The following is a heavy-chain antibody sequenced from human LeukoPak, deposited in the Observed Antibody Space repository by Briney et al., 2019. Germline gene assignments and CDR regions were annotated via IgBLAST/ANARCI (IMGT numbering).Heavy chain of an antibody. V-gene: IGHV3-74*01. Sequence: GGSLRLSCAASGFTVSSYWMHWVRQPPGTGLVWVSRISSDGSSTAYADSVKGRFTISRDNAKNTLYLQMNSLGAEGTAVYYCSRGGVDYWGQGTLVTVSS. J-gene: IGHJ4*02. CDR1: GFTVSSYW. D-gene: IGHD3-10*01. CDR2: ISSDGSST. CDR3: SRGGVDY.